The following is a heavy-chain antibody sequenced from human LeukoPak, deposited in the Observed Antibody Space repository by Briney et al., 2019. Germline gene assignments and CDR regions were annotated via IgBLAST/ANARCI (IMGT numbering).Heavy chain of an antibody. Sequence: GGSLRLSCAASGFTFSDYYMSWIRQAPGKGLEWVSYISSSGSTIYYADSVKGRFTISRDNAKNSLYLQMNSLGAEDTAVYYCARGGDIVATDDAFDIWGQGTMVTVSS. CDR1: GFTFSDYY. J-gene: IGHJ3*02. CDR3: ARGGDIVATDDAFDI. CDR2: ISSSGSTI. D-gene: IGHD5-12*01. V-gene: IGHV3-11*01.